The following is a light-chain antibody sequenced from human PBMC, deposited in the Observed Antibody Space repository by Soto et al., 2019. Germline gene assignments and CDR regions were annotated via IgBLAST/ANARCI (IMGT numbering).Light chain of an antibody. CDR2: DAS. CDR3: HQYDNRPALT. Sequence: QAPGYLSASVGERVAPSRDTSQDISNYLNWYQQKPGKAPKLLIYDASNLETGVPSRFSGSGSGTDFTFTISSLQPEDIATYYGHQYDNRPALTSGGRTKVDMK. CDR1: QDISNY. V-gene: IGKV1-33*01. J-gene: IGKJ4*01.